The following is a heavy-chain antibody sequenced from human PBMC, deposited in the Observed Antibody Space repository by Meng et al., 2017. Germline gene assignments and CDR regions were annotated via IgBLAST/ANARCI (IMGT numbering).Heavy chain of an antibody. V-gene: IGHV3-11*04. J-gene: IGHJ4*02. CDR2: ISSSGSTI. CDR3: ARDRRIYDSSGYYSSVNVIFDY. CDR1: GFTVSSNY. Sequence: GESLKISCAASGFTVSSNYMSWVRQAPGKGLEWVSYISSSGSTIYYADSVKGRFTISRDNAKNSLYLQMNSLRAEDTAVYYCARDRRIYDSSGYYSSVNVIFDYWGQGTLVTVSS. D-gene: IGHD3-22*01.